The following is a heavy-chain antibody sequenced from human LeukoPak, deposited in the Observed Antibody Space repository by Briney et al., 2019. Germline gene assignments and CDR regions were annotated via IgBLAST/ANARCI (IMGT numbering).Heavy chain of an antibody. J-gene: IGHJ4*02. D-gene: IGHD2-2*03. V-gene: IGHV5-51*01. CDR3: ARRSGYCSSTSCSLGFDY. CDR2: GDSDT. Sequence: GDSDTRYSPSFQGQVTISADKSISTAYLQWSSLKASDTAMYYCARRSGYCSSTSCSLGFDYWGQGTLVTVSS.